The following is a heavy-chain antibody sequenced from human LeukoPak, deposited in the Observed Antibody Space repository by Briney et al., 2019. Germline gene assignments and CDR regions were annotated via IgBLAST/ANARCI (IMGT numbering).Heavy chain of an antibody. J-gene: IGHJ4*02. CDR2: INHSGST. D-gene: IGHD1-26*01. CDR1: GGSFSGYY. V-gene: IGHV4-34*01. CDR3: ARGGHIVGATKQYFDY. Sequence: KPSETLSLTCAVYGGSFSGYYWSWIRQPPGKGLEWIGEINHSGSTNYNPSLKSRVTISVDTSKNQFSLKLSSVTAADTAVYYCARGGHIVGATKQYFDYWGQGTLVTVSS.